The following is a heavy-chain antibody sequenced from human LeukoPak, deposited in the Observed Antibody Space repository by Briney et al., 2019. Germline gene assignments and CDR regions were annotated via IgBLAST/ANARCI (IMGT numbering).Heavy chain of an antibody. CDR1: GYSISSVYC. J-gene: IGHJ4*02. D-gene: IGHD1-1*01. Sequence: PSETLSLTSSGSGYSISSVYCWGWIRRPAGKGLGWIGRICRSASSSYNPSLRSRVTIAVDTSKNQSSLKLSSVTDADTAVYYYARLRINEVDYWGQGTLVTVSS. CDR2: ICRSASS. CDR3: ARLRINEVDY. V-gene: IGHV4-38-2*01.